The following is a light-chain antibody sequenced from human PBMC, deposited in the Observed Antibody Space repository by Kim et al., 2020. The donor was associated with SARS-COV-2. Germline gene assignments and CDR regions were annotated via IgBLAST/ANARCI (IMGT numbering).Light chain of an antibody. J-gene: IGKJ2*01. CDR1: QSVTNN. CDR2: GAS. CDR3: QQYHKWPYT. Sequence: EIVMTQSPATLSVSPGERVTLSCRASQSVTNNLAWYQQKPGQAPSLLIYGASTRATGIPATLSGSGSGTEFTLTISSLQSEDFAVYYCQQYHKWPYTFGQGTKLEI. V-gene: IGKV3-15*01.